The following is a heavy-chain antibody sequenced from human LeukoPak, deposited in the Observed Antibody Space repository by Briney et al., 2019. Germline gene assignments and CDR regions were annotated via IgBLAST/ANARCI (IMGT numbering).Heavy chain of an antibody. D-gene: IGHD6-6*01. V-gene: IGHV3-48*04. CDR1: GFTFSSYS. CDR2: ISSGSSTI. Sequence: GGSLRLSCAASGFTFSSYSMNWVRQAPGKGLEWVSYISSGSSTIYYADSVKGRFTISRDNAKNSLYLQMNSLRAEDTAVYYCARVDIAARLPDDYWGQGTLVTVSS. J-gene: IGHJ4*02. CDR3: ARVDIAARLPDDY.